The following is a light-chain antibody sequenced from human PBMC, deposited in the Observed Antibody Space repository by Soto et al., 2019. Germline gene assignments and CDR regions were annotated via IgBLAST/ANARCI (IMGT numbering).Light chain of an antibody. Sequence: DIQMTQSPSSLSASVGDRVTITCQASQNINNYLNWYQQKPGRAPKLLIYDASNLGAGVPSRFRGSGSGTDFTFTISRLQAEDIATYYCQQYENLPTFGQGTRLEIK. J-gene: IGKJ5*01. CDR1: QNINNY. V-gene: IGKV1-33*01. CDR2: DAS. CDR3: QQYENLPT.